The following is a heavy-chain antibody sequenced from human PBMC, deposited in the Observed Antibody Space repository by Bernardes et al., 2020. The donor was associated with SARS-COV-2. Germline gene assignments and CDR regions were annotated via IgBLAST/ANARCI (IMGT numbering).Heavy chain of an antibody. J-gene: IGHJ3*02. CDR2: IRPKVNSYAT. D-gene: IGHD3-10*01. V-gene: IGHV3-73*01. CDR3: TRALGLARGVDDAFDI. CDR1: GFTFSGSP. Sequence: GGSLRLSCAASGFTFSGSPIHWVRQASGKGLEWVGQIRPKVNSYATEYGTSVKGRFTITRQDSKNTAFLQMNSLKTEDTAVYYCTRALGLARGVDDAFDIWGRGTTVTVSS.